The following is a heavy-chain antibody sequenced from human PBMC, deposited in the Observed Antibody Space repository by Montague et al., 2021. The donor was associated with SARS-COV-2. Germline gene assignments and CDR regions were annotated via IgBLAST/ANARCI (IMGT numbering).Heavy chain of an antibody. V-gene: IGHV3-21*01. CDR1: GFTFSFYS. CDR2: ITSGSTYI. D-gene: IGHD3-3*01. Sequence: SRRLSCAASGFTFSFYSMNWVRQAPGKGLEWVSSITSGSTYIYYADSVRGRFTISRDNAKNSLYLQMNSLRAEDTAVYYCARGSGRYYDFWSGYYNSHYYYYMDVWGKGTTVTVSS. J-gene: IGHJ6*03. CDR3: ARGSGRYYDFWSGYYNSHYYYYMDV.